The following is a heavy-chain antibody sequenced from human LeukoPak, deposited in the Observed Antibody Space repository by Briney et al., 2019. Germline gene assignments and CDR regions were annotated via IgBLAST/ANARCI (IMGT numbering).Heavy chain of an antibody. CDR2: ISSSSSYI. CDR3: ARGLRSLGYCSSTSCRIYYFDY. D-gene: IGHD2-2*01. CDR1: GFTFSSYS. Sequence: GGSLRLSCAASGFTFSSYSMNWVRQAPGKGLEWVSSISSSSSYIYYADSVKGRFTISRDNAKNSLYLQMNSLRAEDTAVYYCARGLRSLGYCSSTSCRIYYFDYWGQETLVTVSS. V-gene: IGHV3-21*01. J-gene: IGHJ4*02.